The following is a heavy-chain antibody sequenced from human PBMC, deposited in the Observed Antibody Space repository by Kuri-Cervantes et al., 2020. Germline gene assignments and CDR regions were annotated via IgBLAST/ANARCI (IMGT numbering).Heavy chain of an antibody. CDR3: ATGPPSPHYLSSCYRDYFHF. Sequence: ASVKVSCKASGYTFTSYDINWVRQATGQGLEWMGWINPNSGGTNYGQNFQGRVTMTRDTSISTTYMELSSLRSDDTAVYYCATGPPSPHYLSSCYRDYFHFWGQGTLVTVSS. CDR2: INPNSGGT. J-gene: IGHJ4*02. CDR1: GYTFTSYD. V-gene: IGHV1-2*02. D-gene: IGHD6-13*01.